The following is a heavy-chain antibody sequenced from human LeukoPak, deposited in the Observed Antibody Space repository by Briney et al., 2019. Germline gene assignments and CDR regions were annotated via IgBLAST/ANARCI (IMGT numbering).Heavy chain of an antibody. D-gene: IGHD3-16*01. V-gene: IGHV3-74*01. CDR3: TGDTSASFDY. J-gene: IGHJ4*02. Sequence: PGGSLRLSCAASGFTFSSYWMHWVRQAPGKGLVWVSRINSDGSSTNYADSVKGRFTISRDNAKNTLYLQMNSLRVEDTAVYYCTGDTSASFDYWGQGTLVTVSS. CDR1: GFTFSSYW. CDR2: INSDGSST.